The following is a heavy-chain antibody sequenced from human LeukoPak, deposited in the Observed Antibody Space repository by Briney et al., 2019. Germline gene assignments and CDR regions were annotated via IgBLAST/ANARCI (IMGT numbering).Heavy chain of an antibody. J-gene: IGHJ4*02. CDR1: GFTFSGYS. D-gene: IGHD3-22*01. CDR2: ISSSSSYI. CDR3: ARDLNDYYSYYFDY. V-gene: IGHV3-21*01. Sequence: GGSLRLACAASGFTFSGYSMNWVRQAPGKGLEWVSSISSSSSYIYYADSVKGRFTISRDNAKNSLYLQMNSLRAEDSALYYCARDLNDYYSYYFDYWGQGTLVTVSS.